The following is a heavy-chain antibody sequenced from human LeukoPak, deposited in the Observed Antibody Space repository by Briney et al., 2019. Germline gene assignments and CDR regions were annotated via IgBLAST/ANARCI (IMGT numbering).Heavy chain of an antibody. CDR2: IWYDGSNK. V-gene: IGHV3-33*01. J-gene: IGHJ4*02. CDR1: TFTFNIYG. Sequence: GGSLRLSCATSTFTFNIYGMHWVRQAPGKVLEWEAVIWYDGSNKYYADSGKGRFTISRDNSKNTLYLQMSSPRAEDTAVYYCARRREYFDYWGQGTLVTLSS. CDR3: ARRREYFDY.